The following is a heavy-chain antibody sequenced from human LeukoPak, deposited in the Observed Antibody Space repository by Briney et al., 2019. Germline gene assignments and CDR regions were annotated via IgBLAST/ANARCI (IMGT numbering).Heavy chain of an antibody. V-gene: IGHV1-2*02. CDR3: ARPYGGYTRGAPFDY. Sequence: GASVKVSCKASGYTFTGYYIQWVRQAPGQGLEWMGWINPNSGGTNRAQKFQGRVTMTRDTYINTAYMELSRLRSDDTAVYYCARPYGGYTRGAPFDYWGQGTLVTVSS. D-gene: IGHD5-12*01. J-gene: IGHJ4*02. CDR1: GYTFTGYY. CDR2: INPNSGGT.